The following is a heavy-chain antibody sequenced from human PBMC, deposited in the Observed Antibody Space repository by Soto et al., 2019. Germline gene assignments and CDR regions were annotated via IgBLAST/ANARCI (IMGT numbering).Heavy chain of an antibody. V-gene: IGHV3-7*01. CDR2: IKQDGSEK. CDR3: ARGLDYYGMSGYYYGAAY. CDR1: GFTFSTYW. D-gene: IGHD3-22*01. Sequence: GGSLRLSCAASGFTFSTYWMTWVRQAPGKGLEWVANIKQDGSEKYYVDSVKGRFTISRDNAKNSLYLQMNSLRADDTAVYYCARGLDYYGMSGYYYGAAYWGQGILVTVSS. J-gene: IGHJ4*02.